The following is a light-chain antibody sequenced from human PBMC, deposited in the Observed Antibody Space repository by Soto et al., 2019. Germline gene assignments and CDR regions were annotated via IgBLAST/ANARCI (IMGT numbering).Light chain of an antibody. J-gene: IGKJ4*01. Sequence: IQMTQSPSTLSASVGERVNITCLGRQSARSWLAWYQQKPGRAPKFLIYDASSLESGVPSRFSGSGSGTEFTLTISNLQPDDFATYYCQQYGNYPLTFGGGTKVDI. V-gene: IGKV1-5*01. CDR1: QSARSW. CDR2: DAS. CDR3: QQYGNYPLT.